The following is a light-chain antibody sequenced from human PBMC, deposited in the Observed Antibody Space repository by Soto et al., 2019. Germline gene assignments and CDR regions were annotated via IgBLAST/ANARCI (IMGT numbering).Light chain of an antibody. CDR2: GAS. V-gene: IGKV3-15*01. J-gene: IGKJ3*01. Sequence: EIVMTQSPATLSVSPGERATLSCRASQSVSSNLAWYQQKPGQAPRLLIYGASTRATGIPARFSGSGSGTEFTLTISSMQFEDFAVYYCQQYNNWPGFTFGPGTKVDIK. CDR3: QQYNNWPGFT. CDR1: QSVSSN.